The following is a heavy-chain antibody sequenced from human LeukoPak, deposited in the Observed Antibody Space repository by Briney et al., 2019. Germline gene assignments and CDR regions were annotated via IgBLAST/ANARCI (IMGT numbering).Heavy chain of an antibody. V-gene: IGHV4-38-2*01. J-gene: IGHJ3*02. D-gene: IGHD5-18*01. CDR3: ASDTAMATGAFDI. Sequence: SETLSLTCVVSGYSIGSGYYWGWIRQPPGKGLEWIGNVYPSAGTYYNPSLKIRATISVDTSKNQFSLKLSSVTAADTAVYYCASDTAMATGAFDIWGQGTMVTVSS. CDR1: GYSIGSGYY. CDR2: VYPSAGT.